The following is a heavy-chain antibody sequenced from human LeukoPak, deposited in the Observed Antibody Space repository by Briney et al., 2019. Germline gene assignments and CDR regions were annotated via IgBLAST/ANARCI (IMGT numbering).Heavy chain of an antibody. V-gene: IGHV4-34*01. D-gene: IGHD5-12*01. Sequence: SETLSLTCAVYGGSFNGYYWSWIRQPPGKGLEWIGEISHSGSTNYKPSLKGRVTVSVDTSKKQFSLKLSSLTAADTALYYCARAIYSATWTDAFDVWGQGTMVTVSS. CDR1: GGSFNGYY. CDR2: ISHSGST. J-gene: IGHJ3*01. CDR3: ARAIYSATWTDAFDV.